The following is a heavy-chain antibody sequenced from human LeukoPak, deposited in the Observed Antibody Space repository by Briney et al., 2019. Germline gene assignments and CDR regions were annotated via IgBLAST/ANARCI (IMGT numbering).Heavy chain of an antibody. J-gene: IGHJ6*02. D-gene: IGHD2-15*01. CDR1: GGSISSGGYY. V-gene: IGHV4-31*03. CDR3: ARFIGGGTYGMDV. CDR2: IYYSGSI. Sequence: PSETLSLTCTVSGGSISSGGYYWSWIRQHPGKGLEWIGYIYYSGSIYYNPSLKSRVTILVDTSKNQFSLKLSSVTAADTAVYYCARFIGGGTYGMDVWGQGTTVTVSS.